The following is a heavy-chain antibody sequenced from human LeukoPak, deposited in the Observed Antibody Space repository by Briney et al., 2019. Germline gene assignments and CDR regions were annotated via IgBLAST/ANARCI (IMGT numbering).Heavy chain of an antibody. V-gene: IGHV3-73*01. CDR1: GFDFSGYY. D-gene: IGHD2-15*01. CDR2: IRSKPNSYTP. J-gene: IGHJ4*02. Sequence: GGSLRLSCAASGFDFSGYYMDWVRQASGRGLEWVGVIRSKPNSYTPVYAASVRGRFTISRDDSKNSAYLQMNRLKAEDTAVYYCTRQHCSGGSCSYVDYWGQGSLVTVSS. CDR3: TRQHCSGGSCSYVDY.